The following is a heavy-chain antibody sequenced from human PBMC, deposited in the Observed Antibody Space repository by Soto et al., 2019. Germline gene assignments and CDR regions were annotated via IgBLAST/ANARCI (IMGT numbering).Heavy chain of an antibody. CDR3: ASTGTESYDLWSGPPPQFFAY. D-gene: IGHD3-3*01. CDR2: IIPIFGTA. J-gene: IGHJ4*02. V-gene: IGHV1-69*13. Sequence: PVEIASASCGDRLYIYAVGGVRQEHGQGLEWMGGIIPIFGTANYAQKFQGRVTSTADASTSTAYMELSSLRSEDTAVYYCASTGTESYDLWSGPPPQFFAYWGQGTLVTVSS. CDR1: GDRLYIYA.